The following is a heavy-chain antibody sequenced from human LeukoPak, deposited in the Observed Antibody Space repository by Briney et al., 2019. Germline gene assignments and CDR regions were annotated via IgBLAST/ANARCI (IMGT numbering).Heavy chain of an antibody. CDR2: ISWNSGSI. CDR1: GFTFDDYA. D-gene: IGHD6-19*01. J-gene: IGHJ4*02. CDR3: ASGGGWSIEGLDY. V-gene: IGHV3-9*01. Sequence: PGGSLRLSCAASGFTFDDYAMHWVRQAPGKGLEWVSGISWNSGSIGYADSVKGRFTISRDNAKNSLYLQMNSLRADDTAVYYCASGGGWSIEGLDYWGQGTLVTVSS.